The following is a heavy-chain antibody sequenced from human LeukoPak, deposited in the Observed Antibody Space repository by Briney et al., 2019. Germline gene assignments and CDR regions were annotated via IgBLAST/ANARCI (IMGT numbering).Heavy chain of an antibody. Sequence: GRSLRLSCAASGFTFSNFAMHWVRQAPGKGLEWVAIISYDGSNQYYADSVKGRFTISRASSQNTLYLQMNSLRAEDTAVYYCARELTGYWQQYWGQGTLVTVSS. D-gene: IGHD3-9*01. CDR3: ARELTGYWQQY. J-gene: IGHJ4*02. CDR2: ISYDGSNQ. CDR1: GFTFSNFA. V-gene: IGHV3-30*04.